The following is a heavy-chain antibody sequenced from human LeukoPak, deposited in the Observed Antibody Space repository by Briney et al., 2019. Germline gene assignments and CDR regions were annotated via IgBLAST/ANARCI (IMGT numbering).Heavy chain of an antibody. CDR3: ARELYSSSWSPYNWFDP. D-gene: IGHD6-13*01. CDR1: GYTFTSYA. CDR2: INAGNGNT. V-gene: IGHV1-3*01. J-gene: IGHJ5*02. Sequence: GASVKVSCKASGYTFTSYAMHWVRQAPGQRLEWMGWINAGNGNTKYSQKFQGRVTITRDTSASTAYMELSSLGSEDTAVYYCARELYSSSWSPYNWFDPWGQGTLVTVSS.